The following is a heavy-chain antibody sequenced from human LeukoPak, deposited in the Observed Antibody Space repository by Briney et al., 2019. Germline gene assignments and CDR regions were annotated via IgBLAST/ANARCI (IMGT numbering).Heavy chain of an antibody. CDR2: IYSGGST. D-gene: IGHD1-26*01. J-gene: IGHJ4*02. CDR1: GFTVSSNY. Sequence: GSLRLSCAASGFTVSSNYMSWVRQAPGKGLEWVSVIYSGGSTYYADSVKGRFTISRDNSKNTLYLQMNSLRVEDTAVYYCARQIVGATGLDYWGQGTLVTVSS. V-gene: IGHV3-66*04. CDR3: ARQIVGATGLDY.